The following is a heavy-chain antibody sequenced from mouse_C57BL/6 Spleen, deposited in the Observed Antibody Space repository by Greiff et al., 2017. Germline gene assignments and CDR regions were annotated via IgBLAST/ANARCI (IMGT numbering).Heavy chain of an antibody. Sequence: QVQLKESGAELVRPGTSVKVSCKASGYAFTNYLIEWVKQRPGQGLEWIGVINPGSGGTNYNEKFKGKATLTADKSSSTAYMQLSSLTSEDSAVYFCARRGKGRGFDYWGQGTTLTVSS. J-gene: IGHJ2*01. CDR1: GYAFTNYL. CDR3: ARRGKGRGFDY. CDR2: INPGSGGT. V-gene: IGHV1-54*01.